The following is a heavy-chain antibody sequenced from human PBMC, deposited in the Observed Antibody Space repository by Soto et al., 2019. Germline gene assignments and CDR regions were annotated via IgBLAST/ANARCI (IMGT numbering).Heavy chain of an antibody. V-gene: IGHV4-31*11. CDR3: ARDRGSGSPRDYGMDV. CDR2: IYYSGSP. Sequence: PSETLSLTCVVTVDSISSGGYYWHWILQQPGKGLEWVGYIYYSGSPYYNPSLKSRVVISVDTSEDRLSLSLSSLTAADTAGYYCARDRGSGSPRDYGMDVWGQGTTVTVSS. D-gene: IGHD3-10*01. J-gene: IGHJ6*02. CDR1: VDSISSGGYY.